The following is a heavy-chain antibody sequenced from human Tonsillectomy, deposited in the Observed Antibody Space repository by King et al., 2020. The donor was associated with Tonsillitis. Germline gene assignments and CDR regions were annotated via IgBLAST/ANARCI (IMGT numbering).Heavy chain of an antibody. J-gene: IGHJ4*02. CDR1: GFTFSTYA. D-gene: IGHD1-26*01. CDR2: ISDSTTT. CDR3: AKTISGSYGIGEY. V-gene: IGHV3-23*04. Sequence: VQLVESGGGLVQPGGSLRLSCAASGFTFSTYAMTWVRQAPRKGLEWVSSISDSTTTYYADSVKGRFTISRDNSKNTVYLHMNSLRAEDTAGYYCAKTISGSYGIGEYWGQGTLVTVSS.